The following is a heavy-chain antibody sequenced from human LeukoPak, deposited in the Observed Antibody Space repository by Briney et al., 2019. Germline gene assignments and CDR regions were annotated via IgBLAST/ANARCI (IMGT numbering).Heavy chain of an antibody. V-gene: IGHV4-30-4*08. J-gene: IGHJ4*02. CDR2: IYYSGST. Sequence: SETLSLTCTVSGGSISSGGYYWSWIRQHPGKGLEWIGYIYYSGSTYYNPSLKSRVTISVDTSKNQFSLKLSSVTAADTAVYYCARDLLNEGNHLDYWGQGTLVTVSS. CDR3: ARDLLNEGNHLDY. CDR1: GGSISSGGYY. D-gene: IGHD4-23*01.